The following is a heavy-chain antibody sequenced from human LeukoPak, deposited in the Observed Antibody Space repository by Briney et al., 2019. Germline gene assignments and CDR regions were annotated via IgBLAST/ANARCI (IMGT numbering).Heavy chain of an antibody. J-gene: IGHJ4*02. Sequence: GGSLRLSCAASGFTFSSYSMNWVRQAPGKGLEWLSYISSGSGTIYYADSVKGRFTISRDNAKSSLYLQMNSLRDEDTAVYYCARQTSYDNSGYPIDYWGQGTLVTVSS. CDR2: ISSGSGTI. D-gene: IGHD3-22*01. CDR3: ARQTSYDNSGYPIDY. V-gene: IGHV3-48*02. CDR1: GFTFSSYS.